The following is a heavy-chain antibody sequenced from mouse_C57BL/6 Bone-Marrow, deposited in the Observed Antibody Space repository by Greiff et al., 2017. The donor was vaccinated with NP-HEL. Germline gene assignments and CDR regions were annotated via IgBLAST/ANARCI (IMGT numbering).Heavy chain of an antibody. V-gene: IGHV1-15*01. Sequence: QVQLQQSGAELVRPGASVTLSCKASGYTFTDYEMHWVKQTPVHGLEWIGAIDPETGGTAYNQKFKGKAILTADKSSSTAYMELRSLTSEDSAVYYCTRLGLLPFFAYWGQGTLVTVSA. J-gene: IGHJ3*01. D-gene: IGHD3-1*01. CDR3: TRLGLLPFFAY. CDR2: IDPETGGT. CDR1: GYTFTDYE.